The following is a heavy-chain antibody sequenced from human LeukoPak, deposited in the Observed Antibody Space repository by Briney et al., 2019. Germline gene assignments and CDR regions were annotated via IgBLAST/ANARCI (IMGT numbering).Heavy chain of an antibody. CDR1: GFTFSSYA. CDR3: AKVHSSGWLFDY. CDR2: ISGSDGNT. V-gene: IGHV3-23*01. J-gene: IGHJ4*02. D-gene: IGHD6-19*01. Sequence: GGSLRLSCAASGFTFSSYAMSWVRQAPGKGLEWVSGISGSDGNTYYADSVKGRFTISRDNSKNTLYLQMNSLRAEDTAVYYCAKVHSSGWLFDYWGQGTLVTVSS.